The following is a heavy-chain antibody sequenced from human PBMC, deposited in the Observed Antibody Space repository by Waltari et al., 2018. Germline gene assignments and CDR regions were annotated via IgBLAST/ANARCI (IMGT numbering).Heavy chain of an antibody. Sequence: VQSGAEMRKPGASVQVSCEASGYSFTSFELNWVRQTRPHGLEWMGYFNPSYNTIYYGDKFADRVTMTWDPYINTADLEIVGLRQDDTAIYYCGRGVGPGIWGQGTLVTVSS. CDR2: FNPSYNTI. J-gene: IGHJ1*01. CDR3: GRGVGPGI. V-gene: IGHV1-8*02. CDR1: GYSFTSFE.